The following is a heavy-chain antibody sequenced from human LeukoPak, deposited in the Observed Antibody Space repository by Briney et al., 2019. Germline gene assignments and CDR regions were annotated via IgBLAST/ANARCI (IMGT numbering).Heavy chain of an antibody. CDR1: GYTFTSYG. CDR3: ARDRAGTTRGWFGP. Sequence: ASVKVSCKASGYTFTSYGISWVRQAPGQGLEWMGWISAYNGNTNYAQKVQGRVTMTTDTSTSTAYMEVRSLRSDDTAVYYCARDRAGTTRGWFGPWGQGTLVTVSS. J-gene: IGHJ5*02. D-gene: IGHD1-1*01. V-gene: IGHV1-18*01. CDR2: ISAYNGNT.